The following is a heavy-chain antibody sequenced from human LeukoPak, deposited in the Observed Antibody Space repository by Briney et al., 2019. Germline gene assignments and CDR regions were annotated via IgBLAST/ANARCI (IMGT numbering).Heavy chain of an antibody. CDR2: INQDGSEK. Sequence: GGSLRLSCAASGFTFSSYWMRWVRQAPGKGLEWAANINQDGSEKYYVDSVKGRFTISRDNAKNSLYLQMTSLRAEDTAVYYCARDDYGSGSHPWGQGTLVTVSS. CDR3: ARDDYGSGSHP. CDR1: GFTFSSYW. J-gene: IGHJ5*02. D-gene: IGHD3-10*01. V-gene: IGHV3-7*04.